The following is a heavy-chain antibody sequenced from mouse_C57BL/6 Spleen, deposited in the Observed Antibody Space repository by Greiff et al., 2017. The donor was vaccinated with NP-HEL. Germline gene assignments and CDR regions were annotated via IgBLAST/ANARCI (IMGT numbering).Heavy chain of an antibody. Sequence: QVQLKQSGTELVKPGASVKLSCKASGYTFTSYWMHWVKQRPGQGLEWIGNINPSNGGTNYNEKFKSKATLTVDKSSSTAYMQLSSLTSEDSAVYYCAGIYYDYDEDFDYWGQGTTLTVSS. D-gene: IGHD2-4*01. V-gene: IGHV1-53*01. CDR3: AGIYYDYDEDFDY. J-gene: IGHJ2*01. CDR1: GYTFTSYW. CDR2: INPSNGGT.